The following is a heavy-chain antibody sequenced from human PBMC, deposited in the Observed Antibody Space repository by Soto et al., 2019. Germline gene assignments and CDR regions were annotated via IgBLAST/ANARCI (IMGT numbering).Heavy chain of an antibody. V-gene: IGHV4-59*01. CDR2: IYYSGST. J-gene: IGHJ6*03. D-gene: IGHD1-1*01. CDR1: GGSISSYY. CDR3: ASNTMVRGATGTTSYYYYYMDV. Sequence: SETLSLTCTVSGGSISSYYWSWIRQPPGKGLEWIGYIYYSGSTNYNPSLKGRVTISVDTSKNQFSLKLSSVTAADTAVYYCASNTMVRGATGTTSYYYYYMDVWGKGTTVTVSS.